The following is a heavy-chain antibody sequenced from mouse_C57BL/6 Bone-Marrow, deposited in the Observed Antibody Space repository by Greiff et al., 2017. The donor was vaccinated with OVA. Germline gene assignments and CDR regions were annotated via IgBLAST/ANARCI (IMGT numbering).Heavy chain of an antibody. CDR1: GYTFTSYW. CDR3: ARSSAFITTVVATEYFDY. CDR2: IDPSDSYT. V-gene: IGHV1-50*01. Sequence: QVQLQQPGAELVKPGASVKLSCKASGYTFTSYWLQWVKQRPGQGLEWIGEIDPSDSYTNYHQKFKGKATLTVDTSSSTSYMQLSSLTSEDSAVDYCARSSAFITTVVATEYFDYWGQGTTLTVSS. D-gene: IGHD1-1*01. J-gene: IGHJ2*01.